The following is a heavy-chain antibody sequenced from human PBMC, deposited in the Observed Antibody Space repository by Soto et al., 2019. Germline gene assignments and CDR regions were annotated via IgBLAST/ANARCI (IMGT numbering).Heavy chain of an antibody. CDR1: GFTFSSYG. CDR2: ISYDGSNK. V-gene: IGHV3-30*18. D-gene: IGHD1-26*01. J-gene: IGHJ4*02. CDR3: AKQYSGSYLDY. Sequence: QVQLVESGGGVVQPGRSLRLSCAASGFTFSSYGMHWVRQAPGKGLEWVAVISYDGSNKYYADSVKGRFTISRDNSKNTLYLQMNSLRAEDTAVYYCAKQYSGSYLDYWGQGTLVTVSS.